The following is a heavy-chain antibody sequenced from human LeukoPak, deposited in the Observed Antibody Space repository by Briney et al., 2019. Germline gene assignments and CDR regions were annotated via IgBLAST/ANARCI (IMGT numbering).Heavy chain of an antibody. V-gene: IGHV3-30-3*01. Sequence: GGSLRLSCAASGFAFSGAAMHWVRQAPGKGLEWVAITSFDGSNKFYSDSVKGRFTISRDNSVNTLFLQMTSLSPEDTAIYYCARNFPYSSSYSLDVWGQGTLVTVSS. D-gene: IGHD6-6*01. J-gene: IGHJ4*02. CDR3: ARNFPYSSSYSLDV. CDR2: TSFDGSNK. CDR1: GFAFSGAA.